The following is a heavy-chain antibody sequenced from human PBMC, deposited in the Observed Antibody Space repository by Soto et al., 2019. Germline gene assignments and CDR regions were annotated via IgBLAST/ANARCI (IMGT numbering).Heavy chain of an antibody. J-gene: IGHJ3*02. CDR3: AREWRITIFGVVIHDAFDI. V-gene: IGHV3-33*01. CDR2: IWYDGSNK. D-gene: IGHD3-3*01. CDR1: GFTFSSYG. Sequence: GGSLRLSCAASGFTFSSYGMHWVRQAPGKGLEWVAVIWYDGSNKYYADSVKGRFTISRDNSKNTLYLQMNSLRAEDTAVYYCAREWRITIFGVVIHDAFDIWGQGTMVTVSS.